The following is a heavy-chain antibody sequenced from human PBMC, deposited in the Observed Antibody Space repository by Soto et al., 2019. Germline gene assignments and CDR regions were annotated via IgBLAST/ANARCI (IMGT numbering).Heavy chain of an antibody. J-gene: IGHJ4*02. V-gene: IGHV3-23*01. D-gene: IGHD3-10*01. CDR2: ISGSGGST. CDR1: GFTFSSYA. CDR3: AKGRSVRLWFGELSQVDY. Sequence: GGSLRLSCAASGFTFSSYAMSWVRQAPGKGLEWVSAISGSGGSTYYADSVKGRFTISRDNSKNTLYLQMNSLRAEDTAVYYCAKGRSVRLWFGELSQVDYWGQGTLVTVFS.